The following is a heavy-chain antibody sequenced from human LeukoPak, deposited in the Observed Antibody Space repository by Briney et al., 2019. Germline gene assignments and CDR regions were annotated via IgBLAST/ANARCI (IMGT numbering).Heavy chain of an antibody. V-gene: IGHV4-34*01. J-gene: IGHJ4*02. CDR2: INHSGST. CDR3: ARDRGWSFPHPDY. D-gene: IGHD6-19*01. CDR1: GGSFSGYY. Sequence: SEALSLTCAVYGGSFSGYYWSWIRQPPGKGLEWIGEINHSGSTNYNPSLKSRVTISVDTSKNQFSLKLSSVTAADTAVYYCARDRGWSFPHPDYWGQGTLVTVSS.